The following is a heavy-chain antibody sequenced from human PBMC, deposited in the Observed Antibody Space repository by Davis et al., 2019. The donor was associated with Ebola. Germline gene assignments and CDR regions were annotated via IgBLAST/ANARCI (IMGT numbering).Heavy chain of an antibody. D-gene: IGHD3-10*01. CDR3: ARGPRGHFDY. CDR1: GYPFIGFD. Sequence: ASVKVSCKASGYPFIGFDIVWVRQAAGQGLEWMGWMNPNSGNTGYALRFQGRVTMTSDTSITTAYMELSSLRSDDTAVYFCARGPRGHFDYWGQGSLVTVSS. V-gene: IGHV1-8*01. J-gene: IGHJ4*02. CDR2: MNPNSGNT.